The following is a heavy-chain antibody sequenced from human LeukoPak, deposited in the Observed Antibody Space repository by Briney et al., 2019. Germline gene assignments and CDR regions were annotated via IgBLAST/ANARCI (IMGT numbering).Heavy chain of an antibody. CDR1: GYSISSGYY. J-gene: IGHJ2*01. Sequence: KSSETLSLTCAVSGYSISSGYYWGWIRQPAGKGLEWIGRIYTSGTTNYNPSLKSRVTISVDTSKKEFSLKLTSLTAADTAVYYCARGYDCGGDCYSRWYFDLWGRGTLVTVSS. CDR3: ARGYDCGGDCYSRWYFDL. D-gene: IGHD2-21*01. V-gene: IGHV4-61*02. CDR2: IYTSGTT.